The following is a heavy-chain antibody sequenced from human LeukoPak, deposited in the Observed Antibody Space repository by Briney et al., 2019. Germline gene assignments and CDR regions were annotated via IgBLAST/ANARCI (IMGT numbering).Heavy chain of an antibody. V-gene: IGHV3-74*01. CDR3: AKDAPDYYDSSGYYYGGGYYYYYGMDV. J-gene: IGHJ6*02. CDR2: INSDGSST. Sequence: GGSLRLSCAASGFTFSSYWMHWVRQAPGKGLVWVSRINSDGSSTSYADSVKGRFTISRDNAKNTLHLQMNSLRAEDTAVYYCAKDAPDYYDSSGYYYGGGYYYYYGMDVWGQGTTVTVSS. CDR1: GFTFSSYW. D-gene: IGHD3-22*01.